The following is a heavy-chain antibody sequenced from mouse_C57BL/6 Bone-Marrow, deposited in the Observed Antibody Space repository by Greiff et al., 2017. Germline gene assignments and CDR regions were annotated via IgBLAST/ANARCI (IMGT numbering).Heavy chain of an antibody. Sequence: EVQLQQSGAELVRPGASVKFSCTASGFNIKDDYMHWVKQRPDQGLEWIGWIDPENGDTEYASKFQGKATITADTSSNTAYRQLSSLTSEDTAVYDCIDYDGYYAMDYWGQGTSVTVSS. CDR2: IDPENGDT. J-gene: IGHJ4*01. D-gene: IGHD2-4*01. CDR3: IDYDGYYAMDY. CDR1: GFNIKDDY. V-gene: IGHV14-4*01.